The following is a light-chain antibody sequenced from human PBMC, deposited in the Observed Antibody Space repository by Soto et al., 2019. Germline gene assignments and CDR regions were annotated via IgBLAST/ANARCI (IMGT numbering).Light chain of an antibody. J-gene: IGLJ2*01. CDR2: EVR. V-gene: IGLV2-14*01. Sequence: QSALTQPDSVSGSPGQSITISCAGTMRDVGAYNLVSWYQQHPGRAPQLIIYEVRNRPSGISFRFSGSKSGNTASLTISGLQAEDEADYYCSSYTSNSSLIFGGGTKLTVL. CDR1: MRDVGAYNL. CDR3: SSYTSNSSLI.